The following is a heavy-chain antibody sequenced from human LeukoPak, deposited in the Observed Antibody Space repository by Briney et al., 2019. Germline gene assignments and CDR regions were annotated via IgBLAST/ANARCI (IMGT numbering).Heavy chain of an antibody. CDR3: ATAYGYCSSTSCSTQWFDP. J-gene: IGHJ5*02. D-gene: IGHD2-2*01. Sequence: ASVKVSCKASGYTFTSYYMHWVRQAPGQGLEWMGIINPSGGSTSYAQKFQGRVTMTRGTSTSTVYMELSSLRSEDTAVYYCATAYGYCSSTSCSTQWFDPWGQGTLVTVSS. CDR2: INPSGGST. V-gene: IGHV1-46*01. CDR1: GYTFTSYY.